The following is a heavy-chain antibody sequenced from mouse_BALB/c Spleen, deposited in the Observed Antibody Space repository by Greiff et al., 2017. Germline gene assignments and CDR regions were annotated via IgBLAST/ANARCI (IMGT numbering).Heavy chain of an antibody. CDR1: GFAFSSYD. V-gene: IGHV5-12-1*01. Sequence: DVKLVESGGGLVKPGGSLKLSCAASGFAFSSYDMSWVRQTPEKRLEWVAYISSGGGSTYYPDTVKGRFTISRDNAKNTLYLQMSSLKSEDTAMYYCARRSNWSWFAYWGQGTLVTVSA. CDR3: ARRSNWSWFAY. D-gene: IGHD4-1*01. CDR2: ISSGGGST. J-gene: IGHJ3*01.